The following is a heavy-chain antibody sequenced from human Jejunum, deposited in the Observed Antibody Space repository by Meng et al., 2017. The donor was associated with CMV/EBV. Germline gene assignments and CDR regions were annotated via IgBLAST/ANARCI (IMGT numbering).Heavy chain of an antibody. D-gene: IGHD5-18*01. CDR3: ARQNIYGNYYYYYGMDF. J-gene: IGHJ6*02. CDR1: VSRGSNY. Sequence: VSRGSNYWNWIRQPPGKGLEWIGYIHNSGSTNYNPSLKSRVTISVDTSKNQFSLKLRSVTAADTAVYYCARQNIYGNYYYYYGMDFWGQGTTVTVSS. CDR2: IHNSGST. V-gene: IGHV4-61*07.